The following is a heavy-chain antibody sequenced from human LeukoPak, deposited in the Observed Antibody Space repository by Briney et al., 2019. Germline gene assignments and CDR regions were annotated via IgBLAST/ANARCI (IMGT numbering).Heavy chain of an antibody. J-gene: IGHJ5*02. D-gene: IGHD6-13*01. CDR2: ISWNSGSI. Sequence: GGSLRLSCSASGFTFGDFVMLCLRHAPGKGLEWVSGISWNSGSIGYADSVKGRFTISRDNAKNSLYLQMNSLRAEDTALYYCAKSHSSSWYPNWFDPWGQGTLVTVSS. CDR1: GFTFGDFV. CDR3: AKSHSSSWYPNWFDP. V-gene: IGHV3-9*01.